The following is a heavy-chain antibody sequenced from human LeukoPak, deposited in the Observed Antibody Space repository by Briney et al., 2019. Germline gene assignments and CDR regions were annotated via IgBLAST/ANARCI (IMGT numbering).Heavy chain of an antibody. CDR1: GFTFSSYG. CDR2: IWYDGSDK. Sequence: GGSLRLSCAASGFTFSSYGMHWVRQAPGKGLEWVAVIWYDGSDKYYADSVKGRFTISRDNSKNTLYLQMNSLRAEDTAVYYCTRDKYSSSWYTSNYYYYGMDVWGQGTTVTVSS. J-gene: IGHJ6*02. V-gene: IGHV3-33*01. D-gene: IGHD6-13*01. CDR3: TRDKYSSSWYTSNYYYYGMDV.